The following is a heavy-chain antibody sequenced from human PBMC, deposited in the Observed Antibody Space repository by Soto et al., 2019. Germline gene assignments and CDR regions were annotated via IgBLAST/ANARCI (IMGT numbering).Heavy chain of an antibody. CDR1: GGPISSYS. CDR3: ARARLSRSWWFDP. J-gene: IGHJ5*02. Sequence: PSEPLSLTSTVSGGPISSYSWGWIRTPPGKGLEWIGYIYYSGSTNYNPSLKSRVTISVDTSKNQFSLKLSSVTAADTAVYYCARARLSRSWWFDPWGQGTLVTVSS. CDR2: IYYSGST. D-gene: IGHD3-10*01. V-gene: IGHV4-59*01.